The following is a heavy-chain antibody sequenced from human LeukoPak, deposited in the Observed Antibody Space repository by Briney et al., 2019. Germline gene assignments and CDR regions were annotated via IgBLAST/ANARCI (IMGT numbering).Heavy chain of an antibody. CDR3: ARDGAHYGSGSYLDY. J-gene: IGHJ4*02. CDR2: IIPIFGTA. V-gene: IGHV1-69*13. Sequence: ASVKVSCKASGGTFSSYAISWVRQAPGQGLEWMGGIIPIFGTANYAQKFQGRVTITADESTSTAYMELSSLRSEDTAVYYRARDGAHYGSGSYLDYWGQGTLVTVSS. CDR1: GGTFSSYA. D-gene: IGHD3-10*01.